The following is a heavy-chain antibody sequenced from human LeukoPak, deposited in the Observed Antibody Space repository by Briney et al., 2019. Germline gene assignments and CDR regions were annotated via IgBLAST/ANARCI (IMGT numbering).Heavy chain of an antibody. CDR2: ISGRFGRT. J-gene: IGHJ6*03. CDR1: GFNFSIYG. D-gene: IGHD1-1*01. V-gene: IGHV3-23*01. CDR3: AKGTSPFQYYYMDV. Sequence: GGSLRLSCAASGFNFSIYGMTWVRQAPWKGLDLVSGISGRFGRTYYADSVKGRFAISRDNSKNTMVLQMNSLRAEDTAVYYCAKGTSPFQYYYMDVWGKGTLVTVSS.